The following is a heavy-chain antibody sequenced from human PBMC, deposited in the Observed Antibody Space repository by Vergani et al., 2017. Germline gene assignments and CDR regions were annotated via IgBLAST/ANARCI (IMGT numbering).Heavy chain of an antibody. J-gene: IGHJ3*01. CDR1: GASINNDFYY. V-gene: IGHV4-61*02. Sequence: QVQLQESGPGLVKPSQTLTLTCTVSGASINNDFYYWHWIRQPAGKGLEWIGRIYVSGITDYNSSLQSRVSMSVDTSKNKFSLTLTSVTAADTAVYYCAXDNKQLRPRAFDLWVQGTMVTVSS. D-gene: IGHD4-23*01. CDR3: AXDNKQLRPRAFDL. CDR2: IYVSGIT.